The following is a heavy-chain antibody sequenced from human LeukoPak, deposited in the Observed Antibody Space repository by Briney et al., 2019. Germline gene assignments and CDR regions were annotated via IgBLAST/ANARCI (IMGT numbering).Heavy chain of an antibody. D-gene: IGHD4-17*01. J-gene: IGHJ4*02. CDR3: ARDVAYGDSSYYFDY. CDR2: IYHSGST. CDR1: GGSISSSNW. V-gene: IGHV4-4*02. Sequence: SGTLSLTCAVSGGSISSSNWWSWVRQPPGKGLEWIGEIYHSGSTNYNLSLKSRVTISVDKSKNQFSLKLSSVTAADTAVYYCARDVAYGDSSYYFDYWGQGTLVTVSS.